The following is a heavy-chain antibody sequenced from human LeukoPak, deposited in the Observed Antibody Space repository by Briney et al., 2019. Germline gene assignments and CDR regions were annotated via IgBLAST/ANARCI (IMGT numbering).Heavy chain of an antibody. CDR2: IYHSGST. D-gene: IGHD3-16*01. V-gene: IGHV4-38-2*02. CDR3: ARVWIKYYDYVWGSYTPPERYYFDY. CDR1: GYSISSGYY. J-gene: IGHJ4*02. Sequence: SETLSLTCTVSGYSISSGYYWGWIRQPPGKGLEWIGSIYHSGSTYYNPSLKSRVTISVDTSKNQFSLKLSSVTAADTAVYYCARVWIKYYDYVWGSYTPPERYYFDYWGQGTLVTVSS.